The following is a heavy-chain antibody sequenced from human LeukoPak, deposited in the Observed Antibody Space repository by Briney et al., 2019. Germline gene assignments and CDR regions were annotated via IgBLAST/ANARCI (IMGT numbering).Heavy chain of an antibody. CDR3: AREEYSYGGYYYMDV. Sequence: SETLTLTCTVSGGSFSSYYWSWIRQPPGKGLEWIGYIYYSGSTNYNPSLESRVTISVDTSKNQFSLKLSSVTAADTAVYYCAREEYSYGGYYYMDVWGKGTTVTVSS. V-gene: IGHV4-59*01. CDR1: GGSFSSYY. J-gene: IGHJ6*03. CDR2: IYYSGST. D-gene: IGHD5-18*01.